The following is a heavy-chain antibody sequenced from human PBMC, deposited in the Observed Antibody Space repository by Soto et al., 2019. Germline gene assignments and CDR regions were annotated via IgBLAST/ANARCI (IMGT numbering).Heavy chain of an antibody. CDR3: AKESYYYDSSGSLDY. D-gene: IGHD3-22*01. J-gene: IGHJ4*02. V-gene: IGHV3-30*18. CDR1: GFTFSSYG. CDR2: ISYDGSNK. Sequence: QVQLVESGGGVVQPGRSLRLSCAASGFTFSSYGMHWVRQAPGKGLEWVAVISYDGSNKYYADSVKGRFTISRDNSKNTLYLQMNSLRAEDTAVYYCAKESYYYDSSGSLDYWGQGTLVTVSS.